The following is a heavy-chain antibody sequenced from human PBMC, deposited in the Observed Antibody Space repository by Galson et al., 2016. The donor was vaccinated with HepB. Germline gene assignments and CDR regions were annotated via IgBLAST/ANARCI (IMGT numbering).Heavy chain of an antibody. D-gene: IGHD1-14*01. V-gene: IGHV3-53*01. J-gene: IGHJ4*02. Sequence: SLRLSCAASGFTVTSNYMSWVRQAPGKGLEWVSGIDTVGGDTYYADSVKGRFTISRDNSKSTLYLRMNSLRVDDTALYYCAKGGISYANGIDLRGQGTLVTLSS. CDR2: IDTVGGDT. CDR3: AKGGISYANGIDL. CDR1: GFTVTSNY.